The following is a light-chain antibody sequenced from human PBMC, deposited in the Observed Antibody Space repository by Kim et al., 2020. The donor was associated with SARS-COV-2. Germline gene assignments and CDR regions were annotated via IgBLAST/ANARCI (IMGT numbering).Light chain of an antibody. Sequence: GQSITISCTGTGSDGGGCDYVSWYQQHPGKAHKLLIYDVSNRPSGVSNRFSGSKSANTASLTISGLQAEDEADYYCSSYTSSTTVVFGGGTQLTVL. J-gene: IGLJ2*01. CDR2: DVS. CDR3: SSYTSSTTVV. V-gene: IGLV2-14*03. CDR1: GSDGGGCDY.